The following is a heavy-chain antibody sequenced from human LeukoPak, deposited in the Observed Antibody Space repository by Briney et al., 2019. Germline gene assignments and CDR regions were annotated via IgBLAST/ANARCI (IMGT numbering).Heavy chain of an antibody. V-gene: IGHV1-2*02. CDR3: ARLQNYYDSSGYQPPTN. CDR2: INPNSGGT. Sequence: GASVKVSCKASGYTFTGYYMHWVRQAPGQGLEWMGWINPNSGGTNYAQKLQGRVTMTRDTSISTAYMELSRLRSDDTAVYYCARLQNYYDSSGYQPPTNWGQGPLVTVSS. J-gene: IGHJ4*02. D-gene: IGHD3-22*01. CDR1: GYTFTGYY.